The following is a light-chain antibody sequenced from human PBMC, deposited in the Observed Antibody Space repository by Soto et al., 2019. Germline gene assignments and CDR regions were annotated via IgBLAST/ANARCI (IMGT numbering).Light chain of an antibody. V-gene: IGLV2-23*01. CDR2: EGG. Sequence: QSVLTQPASVSGSPGQSITISCTGTSSDVGNYIFVSWYQQHPGRAPKLILFEGGKRPSGVSNLSSGSKSGNTSSLAISGRQAEDEDDYYCCSYAGGSTWVFGGGTKLTVL. CDR3: CSYAGGSTWV. CDR1: SSDVGNYIF. J-gene: IGLJ3*02.